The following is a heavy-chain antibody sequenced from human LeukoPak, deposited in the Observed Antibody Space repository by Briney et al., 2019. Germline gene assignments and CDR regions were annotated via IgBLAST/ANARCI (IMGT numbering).Heavy chain of an antibody. CDR1: GFTFSYYY. CDR3: ARGMGIDP. Sequence: GGSLRLSCAASGFTFSYYYMSGVRQAPGKGLEWVSVIYSGGSTYYADSVKGRFTISRDISKNTLYLQMNSLRAEDTAVYYCARGMGIDPWGQGTLVTVSS. V-gene: IGHV3-66*02. CDR2: IYSGGST. D-gene: IGHD7-27*01. J-gene: IGHJ5*02.